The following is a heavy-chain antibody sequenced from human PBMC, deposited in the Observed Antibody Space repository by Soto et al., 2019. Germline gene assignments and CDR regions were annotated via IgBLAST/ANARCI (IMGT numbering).Heavy chain of an antibody. D-gene: IGHD3-3*01. V-gene: IGHV1-3*01. J-gene: IGHJ4*02. CDR1: GYTFTSYA. Sequence: ASVKVSCKASGYTFTSYAVHWVRQAPGQRLEWMGWINAGNGNTKYSQKFQGRVTITRDTSASTAYMELSSLRSEDTAVYYCASSGSAYDFWSGYSQSFDYWGQGTLVTVCS. CDR3: ASSGSAYDFWSGYSQSFDY. CDR2: INAGNGNT.